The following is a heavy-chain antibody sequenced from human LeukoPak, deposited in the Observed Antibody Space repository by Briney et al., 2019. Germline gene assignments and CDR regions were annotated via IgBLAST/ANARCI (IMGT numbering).Heavy chain of an antibody. Sequence: GGSLRLSCATSGFPFSDFSMSWVRQAPGKGLEWISTSNSGGTSTYYAESVKGRFTISRDNSKNTLYLQMSSLRVEDTAVYYCAKQSYARSLGEGGPGTLVSVSS. D-gene: IGHD2-8*01. CDR2: SNSGGTST. V-gene: IGHV3-23*01. CDR1: GFPFSDFS. CDR3: AKQSYARSLGE. J-gene: IGHJ4*02.